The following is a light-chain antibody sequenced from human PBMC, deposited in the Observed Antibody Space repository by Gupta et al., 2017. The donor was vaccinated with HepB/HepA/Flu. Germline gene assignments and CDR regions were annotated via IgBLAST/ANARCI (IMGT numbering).Light chain of an antibody. Sequence: QSALTQPASVSGPPGQSITISCTGTSSDVGGYKYVSWYQQHPGKAPKLMIYDVNNRPSGVSNRFSGSKSGNTASLTISGLQPEDEADYYCTSYTSSITYVFGTGTKVTVL. J-gene: IGLJ1*01. CDR3: TSYTSSITYV. CDR2: DVN. V-gene: IGLV2-14*03. CDR1: SSDVGGYKY.